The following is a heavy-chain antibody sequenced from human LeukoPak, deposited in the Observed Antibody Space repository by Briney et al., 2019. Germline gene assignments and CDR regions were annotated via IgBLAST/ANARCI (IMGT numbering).Heavy chain of an antibody. J-gene: IGHJ5*02. CDR2: IRGSGET. V-gene: IGHV3-66*03. D-gene: IGHD2-15*01. CDR1: GFSVRNYY. Sequence: PGGSLRLSCAASGFSVRNYYMNWVRQAPGKGLEVVSPIRGSGETSYADSVKGRFTISRDESRNTVYLQMNSLGVEDTAEYFCARDRAATQDWVEFDPWGQGTLVTVSS. CDR3: ARDRAATQDWVEFDP.